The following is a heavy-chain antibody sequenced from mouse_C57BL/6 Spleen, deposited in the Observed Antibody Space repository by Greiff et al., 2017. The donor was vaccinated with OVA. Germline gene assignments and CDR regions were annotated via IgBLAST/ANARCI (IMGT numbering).Heavy chain of an antibody. CDR1: GYTFTDYY. V-gene: IGHV1-26*01. Sequence: EVQLQQSGPELVKPGASVKISCKASGYTFTDYYMNWVKQSHGKSLEWIGDINPNNGGTSYNQKFKGKATLTVDKSSSTAYMELRSLASEDSSVYYCARAEDYWGQGTTLTVSS. J-gene: IGHJ2*01. CDR2: INPNNGGT. CDR3: ARAEDY.